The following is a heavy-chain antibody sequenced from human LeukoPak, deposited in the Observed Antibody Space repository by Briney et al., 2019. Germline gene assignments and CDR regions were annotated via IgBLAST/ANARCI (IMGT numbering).Heavy chain of an antibody. J-gene: IGHJ6*03. CDR2: ISAYNGNT. V-gene: IGHV1-18*01. CDR1: GYTFTSYG. D-gene: IGHD4-17*01. Sequence: ASVKVSCKASGYTFTSYGISWVRQAPGQGLEWMGWISAYNGNTNYAQKLQGRVTMTTDTSTSTAYMELRSLRSDDTAVYYCARPVFGTTVIPGYYYHMDVWGKGTTVTVSS. CDR3: ARPVFGTTVIPGYYYHMDV.